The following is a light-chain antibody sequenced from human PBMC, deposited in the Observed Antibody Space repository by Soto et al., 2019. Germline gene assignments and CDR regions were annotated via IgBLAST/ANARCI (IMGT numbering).Light chain of an antibody. Sequence: SYELTQPPSVSVAPGQTARITGGGNNIGSKRVHWYQQKPGQAPVLVVYDVSDRPSGIPERFSGSNAGNTATLTISRVEDGDEADYYCQVWDSSSDHPVFGGGTKLTVL. CDR3: QVWDSSSDHPV. CDR1: NIGSKR. J-gene: IGLJ3*02. V-gene: IGLV3-21*02. CDR2: DVS.